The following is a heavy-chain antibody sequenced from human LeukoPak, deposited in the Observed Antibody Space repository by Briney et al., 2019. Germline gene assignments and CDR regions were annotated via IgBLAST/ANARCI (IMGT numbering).Heavy chain of an antibody. D-gene: IGHD1-26*01. J-gene: IGHJ3*02. CDR1: VYTLTELS. CDR2: FDAEDGET. V-gene: IGHV1-24*01. CDR3: ATERRWDPPGAFDI. Sequence: GASVKVSCKVSVYTLTELSMHWVRQAPGKGLAWMGGFDAEDGETIYAQKFQGRVTMTEDTSTDTAYMELSSLRSEDTAVYYCATERRWDPPGAFDIWGQGTMVTVSS.